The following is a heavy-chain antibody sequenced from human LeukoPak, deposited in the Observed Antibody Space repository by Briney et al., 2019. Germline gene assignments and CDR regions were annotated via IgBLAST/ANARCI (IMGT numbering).Heavy chain of an antibody. D-gene: IGHD3-22*01. CDR2: ISSSSSTI. J-gene: IGHJ4*02. CDR3: ARVTVPYDSSGYPDY. Sequence: GGSLRLSCAASGFTFSSYSMNWVRQAPGKGLEWVSYISSSSSTIYYADSVKGRFTISRDNAKNSLYLQMNSLRAEDTAVYYCARVTVPYDSSGYPDYWGQGTLVTVSS. CDR1: GFTFSSYS. V-gene: IGHV3-48*04.